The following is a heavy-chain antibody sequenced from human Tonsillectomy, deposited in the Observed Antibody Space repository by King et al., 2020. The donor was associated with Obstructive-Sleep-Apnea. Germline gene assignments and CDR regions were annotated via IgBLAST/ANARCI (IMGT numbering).Heavy chain of an antibody. D-gene: IGHD6-13*01. CDR3: ARGHGFSSWYDWYFDL. J-gene: IGHJ2*01. Sequence: VQLQESGPGLVKPSQTLSLTCTVSGGSISSGGYFWSWIRQHPGKGLEWIGYIYYSGSTDYNPSLKSRPTISVDTSKNQFSLKLSSVTAADTAVYYCARGHGFSSWYDWYFDLWGRGTLVTVSS. V-gene: IGHV4-31*03. CDR1: GGSISSGGYF. CDR2: IYYSGST.